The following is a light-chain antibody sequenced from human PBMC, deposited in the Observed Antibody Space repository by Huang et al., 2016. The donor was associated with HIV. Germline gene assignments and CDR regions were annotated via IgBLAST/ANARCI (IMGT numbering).Light chain of an antibody. Sequence: EIVMTQSPATLSVSPGERATLSCRASQGVSNNIAWYQPKPGHTPRLLIHGGSTRATGLAVKCSCRGSGTDFTLTITSLQPEDSAVYYCQHYNNWPPWTFGPGTQVEI. CDR3: QHYNNWPPWT. CDR2: GGS. J-gene: IGKJ1*01. CDR1: QGVSNN. V-gene: IGKV3-15*01.